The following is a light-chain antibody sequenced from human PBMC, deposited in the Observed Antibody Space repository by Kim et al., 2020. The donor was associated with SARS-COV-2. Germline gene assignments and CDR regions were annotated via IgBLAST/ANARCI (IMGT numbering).Light chain of an antibody. CDR3: QQYNNWWS. CDR1: QSIGSN. V-gene: IGKV3-15*01. J-gene: IGKJ1*01. Sequence: SVSPGERATPTCGASQSIGSNVAWYQQKPGQPTRLLLYDVSTRATGVPARFSGSGSGTEFTLTISSTQSEDVAVYYCQQYNNWWSFGRGTRVDIK. CDR2: DVS.